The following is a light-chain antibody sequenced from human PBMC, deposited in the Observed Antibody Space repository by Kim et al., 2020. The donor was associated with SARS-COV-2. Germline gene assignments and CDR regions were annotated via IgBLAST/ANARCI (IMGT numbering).Light chain of an antibody. CDR2: KNN. V-gene: IGLV1-47*01. CDR3: ASWDDSLV. CDR1: SSNIGSDY. Sequence: GTPGQRGTISCSGSSSNIGSDYVYWYQQFPGTAPKLLIYKNNQRPSGVPDRFSGSKSGTSASLAISGLRSEDEADYYCASWDDSLVFGGGTQLTVL. J-gene: IGLJ2*01.